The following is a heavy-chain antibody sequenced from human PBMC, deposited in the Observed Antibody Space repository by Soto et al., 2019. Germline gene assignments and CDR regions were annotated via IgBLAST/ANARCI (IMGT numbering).Heavy chain of an antibody. CDR1: GFTFSSYA. Sequence: GGSLRLSCAASGFTFSSYAMSWVRQAPGKGLEWVSAISGSGGSTYYADSVKGRFTISRDNSKNTLYLQMNSLRAEDTAVYYCAKDSLRYFDGPVPAYYFDYWGQGTLVT. CDR2: ISGSGGST. J-gene: IGHJ4*02. CDR3: AKDSLRYFDGPVPAYYFDY. D-gene: IGHD3-9*01. V-gene: IGHV3-23*01.